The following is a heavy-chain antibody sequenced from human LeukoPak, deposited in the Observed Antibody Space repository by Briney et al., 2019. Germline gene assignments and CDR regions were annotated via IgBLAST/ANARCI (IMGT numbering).Heavy chain of an antibody. V-gene: IGHV4-59*01. D-gene: IGHD2-2*02. J-gene: IGHJ1*01. CDR3: ARDGCSSTSCYRGHFQH. CDR2: IYYSGST. CDR1: GGSISSYY. Sequence: SETLSLTCTVSGGSISSYYWSWIRQPPGKGLEWIGYIYYSGSTNYNPSLKSRVTISVDTSKNQFSLKLSSVTAADTAVYYCARDGCSSTSCYRGHFQHWGQGTLVTVSS.